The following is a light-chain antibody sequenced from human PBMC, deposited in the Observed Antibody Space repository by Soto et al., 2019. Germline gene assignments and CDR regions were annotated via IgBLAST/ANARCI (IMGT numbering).Light chain of an antibody. CDR3: QVWDSNTNSEI. J-gene: IGLJ2*01. Sequence: SYELTQPPSISVSPGQTASITCSGAKLGDKYACWYQQKPGQSPVLLIYQDTKRPSGIPERFSGSNSGTTATLTISGTQAMDEADYYCQVWDSNTNSEIFGGGTKVTVL. CDR1: KLGDKY. CDR2: QDT. V-gene: IGLV3-1*01.